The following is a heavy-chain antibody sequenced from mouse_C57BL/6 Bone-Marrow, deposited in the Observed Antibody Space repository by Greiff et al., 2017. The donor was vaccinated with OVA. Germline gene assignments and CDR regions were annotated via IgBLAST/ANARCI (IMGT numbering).Heavy chain of an antibody. D-gene: IGHD2-1*01. CDR2: ISNLAYSI. CDR3: AREYYGNYNAMDY. V-gene: IGHV5-15*01. Sequence: EVQLVESGGGLVQPGGSLKLSCAASGFTFSDYGMAWVRQAPRKGPEWVAFISNLAYSIYYADTVTGRFTISRENAKNTLYLEMSSLRSEDTAMYYCAREYYGNYNAMDYWGQGTSVTVSS. CDR1: GFTFSDYG. J-gene: IGHJ4*01.